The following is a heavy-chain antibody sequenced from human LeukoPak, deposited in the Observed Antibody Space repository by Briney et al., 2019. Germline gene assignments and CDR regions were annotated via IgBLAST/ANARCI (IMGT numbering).Heavy chain of an antibody. Sequence: SETLSLTCTVSGGSISGYYWSWIRQPPGKGLELIGYIYSTGITDYNPSLTSRVTISVDTSKNQFSLRLSSVTAADTAVYYCARFIGSSGYYDYWGHATLVNVPS. CDR2: IYSTGIT. CDR1: GGSISGYY. D-gene: IGHD3-22*01. CDR3: ARFIGSSGYYDY. J-gene: IGHJ4*01. V-gene: IGHV4-59*01.